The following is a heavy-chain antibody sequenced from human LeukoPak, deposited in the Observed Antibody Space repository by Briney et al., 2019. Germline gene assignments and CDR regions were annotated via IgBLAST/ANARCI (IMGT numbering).Heavy chain of an antibody. V-gene: IGHV3-9*03. Sequence: PGGSLRLSCAASGFTFDDYAMHWVRQAPGKGLEWVSGISWNSGSIGYADSVKGRFTISRDNAKNSLYLQMNSLRAEDMALYYCAKDLAAAGRDAFDIWGQGTMVTVSS. CDR1: GFTFDDYA. J-gene: IGHJ3*02. D-gene: IGHD6-13*01. CDR2: ISWNSGSI. CDR3: AKDLAAAGRDAFDI.